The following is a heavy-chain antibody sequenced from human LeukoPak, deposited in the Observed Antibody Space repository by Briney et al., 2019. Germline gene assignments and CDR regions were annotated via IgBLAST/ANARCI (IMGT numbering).Heavy chain of an antibody. J-gene: IGHJ4*02. CDR1: GFTFSSYG. CDR3: ARDPDILLGVNFDY. CDR2: IRYDGSNK. D-gene: IGHD2-21*01. V-gene: IGHV3-30*02. Sequence: GGSLRLSCAASGFTFSSYGMHWVRQAPGKGLEWVAFIRYDGSNKYYADSVKGRFTVSRDNAQNSLYLQMHSLRAEDTAVYYCARDPDILLGVNFDYWGQGALVIVSS.